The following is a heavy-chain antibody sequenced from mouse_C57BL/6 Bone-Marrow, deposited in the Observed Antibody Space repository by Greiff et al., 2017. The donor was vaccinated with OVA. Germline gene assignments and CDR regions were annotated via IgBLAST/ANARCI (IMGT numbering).Heavy chain of an antibody. D-gene: IGHD1-1*01. CDR2: IYPSDSET. CDR3: ARSVITTGAWFAY. V-gene: IGHV1-61*01. Sequence: VQLQQPGAELVRPGSSVKLSCKASGYTFTSYWMDWVKQRPGQGLEWIGNIYPSDSETHYNQKFKDKATLTVDKFSSTAYMQLSSLTSEDSAVYYCARSVITTGAWFAYWGQGTLVTVSA. CDR1: GYTFTSYW. J-gene: IGHJ3*01.